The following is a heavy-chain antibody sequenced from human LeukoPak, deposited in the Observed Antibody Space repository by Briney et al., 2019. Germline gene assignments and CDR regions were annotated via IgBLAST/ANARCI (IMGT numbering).Heavy chain of an antibody. V-gene: IGHV1-69*13. CDR2: IIPMSGTT. CDR1: GGTFNNFA. J-gene: IGHJ6*02. D-gene: IGHD3-3*01. Sequence: SVKVSCKASGGTFNNFAISWVRQAPGQGLEWVGGIIPMSGTTNYAQKFQGRVTITADESTSTAYMELSSLRSEDTAVYYCARRPAMTRSGYYYYYYGMDVWGQGTTVTVSS. CDR3: ARRPAMTRSGYYYYYYGMDV.